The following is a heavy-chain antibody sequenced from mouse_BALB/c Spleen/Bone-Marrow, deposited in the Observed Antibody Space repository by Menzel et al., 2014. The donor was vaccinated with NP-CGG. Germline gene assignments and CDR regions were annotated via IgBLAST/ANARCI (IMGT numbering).Heavy chain of an antibody. Sequence: VKLMESGPELVKPGASVRISCKASGYTFTSYYINWVKQSPGQGLEWIGWIYPGNVNTKYNEKFKGKATLTVDKSSSSAYMQLSSLASEASAVYFCAREGYGRCFDYWGQGTTLTVSS. CDR2: IYPGNVNT. V-gene: IGHV1S56*01. D-gene: IGHD2-14*01. CDR3: AREGYGRCFDY. J-gene: IGHJ2*01. CDR1: GYTFTSYY.